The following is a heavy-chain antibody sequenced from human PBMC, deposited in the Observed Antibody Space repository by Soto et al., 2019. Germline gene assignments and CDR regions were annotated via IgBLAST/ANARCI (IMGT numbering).Heavy chain of an antibody. CDR1: GGTFSSYA. J-gene: IGHJ4*02. V-gene: IGHV1-69*06. D-gene: IGHD6-19*01. CDR2: IIHIFGTA. CDR3: ARDGIAVARGPYYFDY. Sequence: QVQLVQSGAEVKKPGSSVKVSCKASGGTFSSYAISWVRQAPGQGLEWMGGIIHIFGTANYAQKFQGRVTITADKSTSTAYMELSSLRSEDTAVYYCARDGIAVARGPYYFDYWGQGTLVTVSS.